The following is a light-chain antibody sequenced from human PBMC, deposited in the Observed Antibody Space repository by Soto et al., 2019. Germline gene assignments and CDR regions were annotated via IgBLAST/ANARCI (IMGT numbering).Light chain of an antibody. V-gene: IGLV2-14*01. CDR2: DVS. CDR1: SSDVGGYNY. Sequence: QSVLTQPASVSGSPGQSITISCTGTSSDVGGYNYVSWYQQHPGKAPKLMIYDVSNRPSGVSNRFSGSKSSNTASLTISGLQAEDEADYYCSSYTSSSTLVFGRGTKLTVL. CDR3: SSYTSSSTLV. J-gene: IGLJ2*01.